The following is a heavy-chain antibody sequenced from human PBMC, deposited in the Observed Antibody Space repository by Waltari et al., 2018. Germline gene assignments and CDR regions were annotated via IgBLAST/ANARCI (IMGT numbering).Heavy chain of an antibody. CDR1: GFTFSSYS. CDR2: INAGNGST. D-gene: IGHD6-13*01. CDR3: ANSSVDSSPILDL. V-gene: IGHV1-3*01. Sequence: VQLVESGGGLVQPGGSLRLSCAASGFTFSSYSMNWVRQAPGHRLEWMGWINAGNGSTKYSQNFQGRVTITRDTSASTAYMDLRSLVSEDTAMYYCANSSVDSSPILDLWGQGTLVTVSP. J-gene: IGHJ5*02.